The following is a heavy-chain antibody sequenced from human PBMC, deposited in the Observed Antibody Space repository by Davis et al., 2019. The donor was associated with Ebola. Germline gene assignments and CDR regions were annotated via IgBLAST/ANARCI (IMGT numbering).Heavy chain of an antibody. CDR2: IYYTGTT. Sequence: SETLSLTCTVSGGSIRSHYWSWIRQPPGKGLEWIGYIYYTGTTNYNPSLKSRVTISVDTSKNQFSLKLSSVTAADTAVYYCASYEYSSSFYYYYGMDVWGKGTTVTVSS. CDR1: GGSIRSHY. V-gene: IGHV4-59*11. D-gene: IGHD6-6*01. CDR3: ASYEYSSSFYYYYGMDV. J-gene: IGHJ6*04.